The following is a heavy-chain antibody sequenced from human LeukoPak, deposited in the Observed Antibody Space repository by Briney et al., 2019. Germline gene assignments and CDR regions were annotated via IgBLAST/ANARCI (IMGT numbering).Heavy chain of an antibody. J-gene: IGHJ6*02. D-gene: IGHD6-19*01. CDR1: GFTLSSNY. CDR2: IYSGGST. CDR3: ARGSAPSPYSSGWYHYYYYYGMDV. V-gene: IGHV3-53*01. Sequence: GGSLRLSCAASGFTLSSNYMSWVRQAPGKGLEWVSVIYSGGSTYYADSVKGRFTISRDNSKDTLYLQMNSLRAEDTAVYYCARGSAPSPYSSGWYHYYYYYGMDVWGQGTTVTVSS.